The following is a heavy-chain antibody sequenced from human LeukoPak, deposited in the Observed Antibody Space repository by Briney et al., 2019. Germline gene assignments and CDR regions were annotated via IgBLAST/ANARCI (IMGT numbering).Heavy chain of an antibody. CDR3: ARDLYSSSWSGDY. J-gene: IGHJ4*02. D-gene: IGHD6-13*01. Sequence: GGSLRLSCAASGFTFSSYSMNWVRQAPGKGLEWVSYISSSSSTIYYADSVKGRFTISRDNAKNSLYLQMNSLRAEDTAVYYCARDLYSSSWSGDYWGQGTLVTVYS. CDR1: GFTFSSYS. V-gene: IGHV3-48*04. CDR2: ISSSSSTI.